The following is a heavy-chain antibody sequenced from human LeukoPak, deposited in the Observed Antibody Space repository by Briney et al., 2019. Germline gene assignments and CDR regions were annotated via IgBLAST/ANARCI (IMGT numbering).Heavy chain of an antibody. J-gene: IGHJ4*02. V-gene: IGHV1-2*02. CDR1: GYTFTDYY. CDR2: INVNRGGT. D-gene: IGHD2-2*01. CDR3: ARRYCSSTSCYYFDY. Sequence: ASLKVSCKASGYTFTDYYMHWVRQAPGQGLEWMGWINVNRGGTNYAQRFQGRVTMTRDTSITTAYMELSRLKSDDTAVYYCARRYCSSTSCYYFDYWGQGTLVTVSS.